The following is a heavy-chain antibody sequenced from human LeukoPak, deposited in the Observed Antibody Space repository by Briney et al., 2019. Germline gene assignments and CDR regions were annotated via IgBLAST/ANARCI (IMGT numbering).Heavy chain of an antibody. CDR1: GFTFSSYG. CDR2: IWYDGSNK. J-gene: IGHJ6*04. D-gene: IGHD6-13*01. CDR3: ARDGGYSSSWSYYYYGMDV. V-gene: IGHV3-33*01. Sequence: GRSLRLSCAAPGFTFSSYGMHWVRQAPGKGLEWVAVIWYDGSNKYYADSVKGRFTISRDNSKNTLYLQMNSLRAEDTAVYYCARDGGYSSSWSYYYYGMDVWGKGTTVTVSS.